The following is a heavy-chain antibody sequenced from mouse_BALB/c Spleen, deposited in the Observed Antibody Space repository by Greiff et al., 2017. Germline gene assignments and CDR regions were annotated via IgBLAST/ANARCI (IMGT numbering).Heavy chain of an antibody. V-gene: IGHV1-82*01. Sequence: QVQLQQSGPELVKPGASVKISCKASGYAFSSSWMNWVKQRPGQGLEWIGRIYPGDGDTNYNGKFKGKATLTADKSSSTAYMQLSSLTSVDSAVYFCARGYYDYDGAMDYWGQGTSVTVSS. CDR3: ARGYYDYDGAMDY. D-gene: IGHD2-4*01. J-gene: IGHJ4*01. CDR2: IYPGDGDT. CDR1: GYAFSSSW.